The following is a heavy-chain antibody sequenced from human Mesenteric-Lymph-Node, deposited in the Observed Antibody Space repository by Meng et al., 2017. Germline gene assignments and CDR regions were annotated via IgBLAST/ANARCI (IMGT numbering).Heavy chain of an antibody. J-gene: IGHJ5*02. CDR1: GYTFTGYY. CDR2: INPNSGGT. Sequence: VQLVQSGAEVKKPGASVKVSCKASGYTFTGYYMHWVRQAPGQGLEWMGRINPNSGGTNYAQKFQGKVTMTRDTSISTAYMELSRLRSDDTAVYYCARVVAAAGSNWFDPWGQGTLVTVSS. V-gene: IGHV1-2*06. CDR3: ARVVAAAGSNWFDP. D-gene: IGHD6-13*01.